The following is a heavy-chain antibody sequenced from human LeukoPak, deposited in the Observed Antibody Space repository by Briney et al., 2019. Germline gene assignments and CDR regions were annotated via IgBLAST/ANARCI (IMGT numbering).Heavy chain of an antibody. V-gene: IGHV4-39*01. CDR3: ARVHVAEGAFDI. CDR2: IYYSGST. CDR1: GGSISSSSYY. J-gene: IGHJ3*02. Sequence: SETLSLTCTVSGGSISSSSYYWGWIRQPPGKGLEWIGSIYYSGSTYYNPSLKSRVTISVDTSKNQFSLKLSSVTAADTAVYYCARVHVAEGAFDIWGQGTMVTVSS. D-gene: IGHD3-16*01.